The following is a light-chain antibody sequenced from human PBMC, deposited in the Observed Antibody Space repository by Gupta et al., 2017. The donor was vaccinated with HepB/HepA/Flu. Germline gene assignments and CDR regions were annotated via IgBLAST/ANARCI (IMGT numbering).Light chain of an antibody. CDR3: QSYDSRLSGSPV. V-gene: IGLV1-40*01. Sequence: QSVLAQPPSVSGAPGQRITISCIGSSSTIGAGFPVHWYQQLPGTVPKLLISDNNNRPSGVPDRFSASKSRTSASLAITGLQAEDEAHYYCQSYDSRLSGSPVFGGGTKLTVL. J-gene: IGLJ2*01. CDR2: DNN. CDR1: SSTIGAGFP.